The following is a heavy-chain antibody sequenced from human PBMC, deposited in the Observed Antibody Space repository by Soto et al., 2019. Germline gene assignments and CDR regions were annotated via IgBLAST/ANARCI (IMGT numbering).Heavy chain of an antibody. V-gene: IGHV3-11*01. CDR2: ISSSGSTI. CDR1: GFTFSDYY. D-gene: IGHD1-20*01. J-gene: IGHJ6*02. CDR3: ARDPLTGTTYYYSYGMDV. Sequence: QVQLVESGGGLVKPGGSLRLSCAASGFTFSDYYMSWIRQAPGKGLEWVSYISSSGSTIYYADSVKGRFTISRDNANNSLYLQMNSMRAEDTAVYYCARDPLTGTTYYYSYGMDVWGQGTTVTVSS.